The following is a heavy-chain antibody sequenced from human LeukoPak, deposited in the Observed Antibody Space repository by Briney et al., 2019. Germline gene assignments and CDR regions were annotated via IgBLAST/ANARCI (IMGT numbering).Heavy chain of an antibody. V-gene: IGHV1-18*01. J-gene: IGHJ4*02. CDR1: GYTFTSYD. Sequence: GASVKVSCKASGYTFTSYDINWVRQAPGQGLEWMGWISAYNGNTNYVQKLQGRVTMTTDTSTSTAYMELRSLRSDDTAVYYCAREVTMTRSFDYWGQGTLVTVSS. CDR3: AREVTMTRSFDY. CDR2: ISAYNGNT. D-gene: IGHD3-22*01.